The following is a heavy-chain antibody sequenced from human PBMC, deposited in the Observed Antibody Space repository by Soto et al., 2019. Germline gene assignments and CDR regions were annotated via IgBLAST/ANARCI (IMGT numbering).Heavy chain of an antibody. CDR3: ARSGDPRSPFVYYFAC. CDR2: IIPIFGTA. V-gene: IGHV1-69*01. CDR1: GGTFSSYA. Sequence: QVQLVQSGAEVKKPGSSVKVSCKASGGTFSSYAISWVRQAPGQGLEWMGGIIPIFGTANYAQKFQGRVTITADESTSTSYMELQSLRSEPTAVYYCARSGDPRSPFVYYFACWGQGTLVTVSS. J-gene: IGHJ4*02. D-gene: IGHD3-16*01.